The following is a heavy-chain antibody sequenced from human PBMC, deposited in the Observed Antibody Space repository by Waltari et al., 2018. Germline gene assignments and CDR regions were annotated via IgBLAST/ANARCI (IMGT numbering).Heavy chain of an antibody. Sequence: EVQLVESGGGLIQPGGSLRLSCAASGFTVSSNYMSWVRQAPGKGLEWVSVIYSGGSTYYADSVKGRFTISRDNSKNTLYLQMNSLRAEDTAVYYCARPGIAAAGAFDIWGQGTMVTVSS. V-gene: IGHV3-53*01. CDR3: ARPGIAAAGAFDI. J-gene: IGHJ3*02. CDR1: GFTVSSNY. D-gene: IGHD6-13*01. CDR2: IYSGGST.